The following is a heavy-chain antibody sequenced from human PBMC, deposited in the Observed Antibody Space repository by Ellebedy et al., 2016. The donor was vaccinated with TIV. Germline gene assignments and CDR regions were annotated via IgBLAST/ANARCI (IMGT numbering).Heavy chain of an antibody. D-gene: IGHD2/OR15-2a*01. J-gene: IGHJ6*02. V-gene: IGHV1-8*01. CDR2: MKPNSGNT. CDR1: GYTFTNYD. CDR3: AREFLEQDV. Sequence: ASVKVSXXASGYTFTNYDINWVRQATGQGLEWMGWMKPNSGNTGYAQNFQGRVTMTRDTSRNIAYMELSSLTSEDTAKYYCAREFLEQDVWGQGTTVTVSS.